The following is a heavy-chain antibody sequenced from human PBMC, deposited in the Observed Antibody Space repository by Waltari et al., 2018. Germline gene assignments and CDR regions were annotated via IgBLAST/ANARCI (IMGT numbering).Heavy chain of an antibody. CDR2: ISSSSSTI. J-gene: IGHJ5*02. V-gene: IGHV3-48*01. CDR3: ARDSSSWSNWFDP. Sequence: EVQLVESGGGLVQPGGSLRLSCAASGFTFSSYSLNWVRRAPGKGLEWVSYISSSSSTIYYADSVKGRFTISRDNAKNSLYLQMNSLRAEDTAVYYCARDSSSWSNWFDPWGQGTLVTVSS. D-gene: IGHD6-13*01. CDR1: GFTFSSYS.